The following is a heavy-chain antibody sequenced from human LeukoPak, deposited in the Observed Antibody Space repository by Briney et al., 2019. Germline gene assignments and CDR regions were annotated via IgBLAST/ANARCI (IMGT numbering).Heavy chain of an antibody. CDR2: IYHSGST. CDR1: GGSISSSNW. CDR3: ARQVDTAMATYNWFDP. J-gene: IGHJ5*02. D-gene: IGHD5-18*01. Sequence: PSETLSLTCAVSGGSISSSNWWSWVRQPPGKGLEWIGEIYHSGSTNYNPSLKSRVTISVDKSKNQFSLKLSSVTAADTAVYYCARQVDTAMATYNWFDPWGQGTLVTVSS. V-gene: IGHV4-4*02.